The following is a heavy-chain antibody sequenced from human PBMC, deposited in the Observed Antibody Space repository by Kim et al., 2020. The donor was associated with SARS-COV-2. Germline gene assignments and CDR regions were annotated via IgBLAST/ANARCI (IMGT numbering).Heavy chain of an antibody. Sequence: SETLSLTCAVYGGSFSGYYWSWIRQPPGKGLEWIGEINHSGSTNYNPSLKSRVTISVDTSKNQFSLKLSSVTAADTAVYYCARGAYCGGDCYRPDDYYGMDVWGQGTTVTVSS. D-gene: IGHD2-21*02. CDR1: GGSFSGYY. CDR2: INHSGST. CDR3: ARGAYCGGDCYRPDDYYGMDV. V-gene: IGHV4-34*01. J-gene: IGHJ6*02.